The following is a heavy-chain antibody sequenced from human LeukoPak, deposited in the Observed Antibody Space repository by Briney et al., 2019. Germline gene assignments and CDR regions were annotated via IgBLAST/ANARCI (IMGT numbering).Heavy chain of an antibody. CDR2: IYYSGST. D-gene: IGHD2-15*01. CDR3: AREYCSGPSCYSHGWVDP. Sequence: PSETLSLTCTVSGGSISSYYWSWIRQPPGKGLEWIGYIYYSGSTNYNPSLKSRVTISVDTSKNQFSLKLSSVTAADTAVYYCAREYCSGPSCYSHGWVDPWGQGTLVTVSS. V-gene: IGHV4-59*01. J-gene: IGHJ5*02. CDR1: GGSISSYY.